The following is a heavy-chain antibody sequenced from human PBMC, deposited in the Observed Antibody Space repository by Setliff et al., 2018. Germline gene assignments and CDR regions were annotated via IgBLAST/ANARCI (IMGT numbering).Heavy chain of an antibody. CDR1: GGSVGSGSYY. CDR2: IQSTGNT. Sequence: LSLTCIVSGGSVGSGSYYWSWIRQPAGKGLEWIGLIQSTGNTNYNPSLQSRVTISIDTSKNQFSLKMTSVTAADTAVYYCAKFGPLDLTGDWAFDNWGQGTLVTVSS. V-gene: IGHV4-61*02. CDR3: AKFGPLDLTGDWAFDN. D-gene: IGHD7-27*01. J-gene: IGHJ4*02.